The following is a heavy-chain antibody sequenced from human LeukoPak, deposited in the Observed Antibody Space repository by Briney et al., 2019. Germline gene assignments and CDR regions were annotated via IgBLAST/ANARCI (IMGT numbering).Heavy chain of an antibody. V-gene: IGHV4-30-4*08. Sequence: PSETLSLTCTVSGGAISSGDYYWSWIRQPPGKGLEWIGYIYYSGSTYYNPSLKSRVTISVDTSKNQFSLKLSSVTAADTAVYYCASGPAAIPYYYYMDVWGRDHGHRLL. CDR1: GGAISSGDYY. CDR2: IYYSGST. J-gene: IGHJ6*03. D-gene: IGHD2-2*01. CDR3: ASGPAAIPYYYYMDV.